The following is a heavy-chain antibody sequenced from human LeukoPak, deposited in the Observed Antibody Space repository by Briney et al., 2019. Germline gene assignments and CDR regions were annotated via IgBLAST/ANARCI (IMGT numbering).Heavy chain of an antibody. J-gene: IGHJ4*02. CDR3: AGVISPIDY. V-gene: IGHV4-39*01. CDR2: IYYSGST. D-gene: IGHD3-16*02. CDR1: GGSISSSSYY. Sequence: SETLSLTCTVFGGSISSSSYYWGWIRQPPGKGLEWIGSIYYSGSTYYNPSLKSRVTISVDTSKNQFSLKLSSVTAADTAVYYCAGVISPIDYWGQGTLVTVSS.